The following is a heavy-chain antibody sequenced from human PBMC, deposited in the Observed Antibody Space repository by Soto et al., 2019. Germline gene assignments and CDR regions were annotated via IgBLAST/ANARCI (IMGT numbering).Heavy chain of an antibody. CDR2: ISSSSSYI. CDR1: GFTFSSYS. CDR3: ARDGGYNWFAP. J-gene: IGHJ5*02. Sequence: GGYLRLSCAASGFTFSSYSMNWVRQAPGKGLEWVSSISSSSSYIYYADSVKGRFTISRDNAKNSLYLQMNSLRAEDTAVYYCARDGGYNWFAPWGQGTLVIVSS. V-gene: IGHV3-21*01.